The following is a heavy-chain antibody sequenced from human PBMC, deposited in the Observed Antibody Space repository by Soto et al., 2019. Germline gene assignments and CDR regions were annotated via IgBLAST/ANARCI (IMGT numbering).Heavy chain of an antibody. Sequence: SETLSLTCTVSGGSIRDGAYYWSWIRQPPGKGLEWIGHIYDSGNTYNNPSLKSRLTISVDTSKNHFSLNLNSVTAADTAVYYCASGLSGDKVDQWGQGTLVTVSS. V-gene: IGHV4-30-4*01. J-gene: IGHJ4*02. CDR2: IYDSGNT. CDR3: ASGLSGDKVDQ. CDR1: GGSIRDGAYY. D-gene: IGHD2-21*01.